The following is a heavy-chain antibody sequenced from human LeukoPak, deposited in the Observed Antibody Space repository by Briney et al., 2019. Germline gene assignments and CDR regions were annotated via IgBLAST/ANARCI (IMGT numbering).Heavy chain of an antibody. J-gene: IGHJ4*02. Sequence: SGGSLRLSCAASGLTFSSYSMNWVRQAPGKGLEWVSSISSSSSFRYYADSVKGRFTISRDNAKNSLYLQMNSLRAEDTAVYYCARESSGYFYWGQGTMVTVSS. D-gene: IGHD3-22*01. V-gene: IGHV3-21*01. CDR1: GLTFSSYS. CDR2: ISSSSSFR. CDR3: ARESSGYFY.